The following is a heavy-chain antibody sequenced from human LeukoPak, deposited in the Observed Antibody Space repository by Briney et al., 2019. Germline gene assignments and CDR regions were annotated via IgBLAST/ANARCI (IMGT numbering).Heavy chain of an antibody. CDR2: IIPILGIA. V-gene: IGHV1-69*04. Sequence: GSSLKVSCKASGGTFSSYAISWVRQAPGQGLEWRGRIIPILGIANYAQKFQGRVTITADKSTSTAYMELSSLRSEDTAVYYCAREPYGTAIDYWGQGTLVTVSS. CDR1: GGTFSSYA. CDR3: AREPYGTAIDY. J-gene: IGHJ4*02. D-gene: IGHD2-21*02.